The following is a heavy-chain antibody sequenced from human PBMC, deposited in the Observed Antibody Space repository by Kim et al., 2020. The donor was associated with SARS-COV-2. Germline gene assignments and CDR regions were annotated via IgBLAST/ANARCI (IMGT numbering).Heavy chain of an antibody. CDR1: GGSISSSSYY. V-gene: IGHV4-39*07. CDR2: IYYSGST. CDR3: ARDGIAVAGTGAGIHDY. Sequence: SETLSLTCTVSGGSISSSSYYWGWIRQPPGKGLEWIGSIYYSGSTYYNPSLKSRVTISVDTSKNQFSLKLSSVTAADTAVYYCARDGIAVAGTGAGIHDYWGQGTLVTVSS. J-gene: IGHJ4*02. D-gene: IGHD6-19*01.